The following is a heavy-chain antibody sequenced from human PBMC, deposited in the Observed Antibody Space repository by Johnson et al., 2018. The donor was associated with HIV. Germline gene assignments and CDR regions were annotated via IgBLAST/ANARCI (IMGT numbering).Heavy chain of an antibody. CDR3: ARGGVAVAGTNAFDI. D-gene: IGHD6-19*01. CDR1: GFPFSSYA. V-gene: IGHV3-30*04. CDR2: ISYDGSNK. Sequence: VQLVESGGGVVQPGRSLRLSCAASGFPFSSYAMHWVRQAPGKGLEWVAVISYDGSNKYYADSVKGRFTISRDNSKNTLYLQMNSLRAEDTAVYYCARGGVAVAGTNAFDIWGQGTMVTVSS. J-gene: IGHJ3*02.